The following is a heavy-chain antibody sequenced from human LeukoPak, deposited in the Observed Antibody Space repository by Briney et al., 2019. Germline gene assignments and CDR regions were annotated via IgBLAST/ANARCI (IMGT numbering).Heavy chain of an antibody. CDR2: IRYDGSNK. CDR3: AKEAYSGSLRSFDY. J-gene: IGHJ4*02. Sequence: GGSLRLSCAAPGFTFSSYGMHWVRQAPGKGLEWVAFIRYDGSNKYYADSVKGRFTISRDNSKNTLYLQMNSLRAEDTAVYYCAKEAYSGSLRSFDYWGQGTLVTVSS. V-gene: IGHV3-30*02. D-gene: IGHD1-26*01. CDR1: GFTFSSYG.